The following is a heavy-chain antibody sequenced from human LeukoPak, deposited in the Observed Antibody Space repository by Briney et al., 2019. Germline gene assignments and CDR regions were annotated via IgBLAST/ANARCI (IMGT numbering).Heavy chain of an antibody. D-gene: IGHD3-22*01. V-gene: IGHV1-69*05. CDR3: ARATYYYDSSGYTEYNWFDP. J-gene: IGHJ5*02. Sequence: SVKVSCKASGGTFSSYAISWVRQAPGQGLEWMGGIIPIFGTANYAQKFQGRVTITTDESTSTAYMELSSLRSEDTAVYYCARATYYYDSSGYTEYNWFDPWGQGTQVTVSS. CDR1: GGTFSSYA. CDR2: IIPIFGTA.